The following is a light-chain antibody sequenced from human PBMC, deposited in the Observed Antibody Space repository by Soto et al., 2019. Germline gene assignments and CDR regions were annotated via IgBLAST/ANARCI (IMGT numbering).Light chain of an antibody. CDR2: KAY. CDR1: QSISNS. V-gene: IGKV1-5*03. Sequence: DIQMTQSPSTLSASVGDRVTITCRATQSISNSLAWYQQKPGKAPKLLIYKAYSLESGVPSRFSGSGSGTESTLTITNLQPDDFATYYCQQYNRYLTCGQRTKVEIK. CDR3: QQYNRYLT. J-gene: IGKJ1*01.